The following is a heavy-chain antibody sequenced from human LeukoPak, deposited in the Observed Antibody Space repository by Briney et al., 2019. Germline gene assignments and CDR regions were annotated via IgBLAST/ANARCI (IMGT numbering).Heavy chain of an antibody. CDR3: AKDIQAVAGSDY. CDR1: GFTFSSYG. J-gene: IGHJ4*02. Sequence: GGSLRLSCAASGFTFSSYGMHWVRQAPGKGLEWVAVIWYDGSNKYYADSVKGRFTISRDNSKNTLYLQMNSLRAEDTAVYYCAKDIQAVAGSDYWGQGTLVTVSS. CDR2: IWYDGSNK. V-gene: IGHV3-33*06. D-gene: IGHD6-19*01.